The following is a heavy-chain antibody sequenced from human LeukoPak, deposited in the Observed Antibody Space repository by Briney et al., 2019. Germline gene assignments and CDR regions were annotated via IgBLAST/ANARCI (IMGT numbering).Heavy chain of an antibody. CDR2: GHYSGSP. V-gene: IGHV4-59*01. CDR3: ARGVGATHFDY. D-gene: IGHD1-26*01. CDR1: GGSISDYY. J-gene: IGHJ4*02. Sequence: SETLSLTCSVSGGSISDYYWTWIRQPPGKGLEWIGYGHYSGSPNYNPSLTSRGTISVDTSKNQFSLNLRSVTSADTALYYCARGVGATHFDYWGRGTLVIVSS.